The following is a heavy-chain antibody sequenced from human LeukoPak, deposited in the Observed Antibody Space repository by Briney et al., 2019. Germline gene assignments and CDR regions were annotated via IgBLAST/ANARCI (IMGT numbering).Heavy chain of an antibody. D-gene: IGHD1-26*01. V-gene: IGHV1-2*06. Sequence: GASVKVSCKASDYTFSNYGINWLRQAPGQGLEWMGRINPNSGGTNYAQKFQGRVTMTRDTSISTAYMELSRLRSDDTAVYYCARDVGATYENWRQGTLVTVSS. CDR3: ARDVGATYEN. J-gene: IGHJ4*02. CDR1: DYTFSNYG. CDR2: INPNSGGT.